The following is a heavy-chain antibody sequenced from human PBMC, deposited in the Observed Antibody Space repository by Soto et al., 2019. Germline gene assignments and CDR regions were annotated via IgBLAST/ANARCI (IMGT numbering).Heavy chain of an antibody. CDR1: GGSISSGDYY. CDR3: DRLIWYRSSLNWFDP. D-gene: IGHD6-13*01. Sequence: SETLSLTCTVSGGSISSGDYYWSWIRQPPGKGLEWIGYIYYSWSTYYNPSLKSRVTISVDTSKNQFSLKLSSVTAADTAVYYCDRLIWYRSSLNWFDPWGQGNLVTVS. J-gene: IGHJ5*02. V-gene: IGHV4-30-4*01. CDR2: IYYSWST.